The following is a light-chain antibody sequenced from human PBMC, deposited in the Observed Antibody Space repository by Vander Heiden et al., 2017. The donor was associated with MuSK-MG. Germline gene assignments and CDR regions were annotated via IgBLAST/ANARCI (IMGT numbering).Light chain of an antibody. CDR3: CSYAGSHVL. V-gene: IGLV2-23*02. J-gene: IGLJ2*01. CDR1: SSDVGSYNL. CDR2: EVS. Sequence: SALTQPASVSGSPGQSITLPCTGTSSDVGSYNLVSSYQQHPGNAPRPMIYEVSKRASGVSIRFSGSESGNTAALTISGVEAEDEDDYYCCSYAGSHVLFGGGTKLTVL.